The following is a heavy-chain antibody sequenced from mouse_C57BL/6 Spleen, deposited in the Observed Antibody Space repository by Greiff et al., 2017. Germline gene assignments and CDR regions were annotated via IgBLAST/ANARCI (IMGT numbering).Heavy chain of an antibody. CDR2: INPSNGGT. V-gene: IGHV1-53*01. CDR3: GRGRTGKGMDY. D-gene: IGHD4-1*01. Sequence: QVQLQQPGTELVQPAASVKLSCKASGYTFTSYWMHWVKQRPGQGLEWIGNINPSNGGTNYNEKFKSKATLTVDKSSSTAYMQLSSLTSEDAAVYYCGRGRTGKGMDYWGQGTTLTVSS. CDR1: GYTFTSYW. J-gene: IGHJ2*01.